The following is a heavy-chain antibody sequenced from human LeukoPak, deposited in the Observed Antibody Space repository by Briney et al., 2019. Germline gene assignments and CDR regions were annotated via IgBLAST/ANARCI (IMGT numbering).Heavy chain of an antibody. D-gene: IGHD3-10*01. CDR3: VKEYTGSFYNFEKWFDP. V-gene: IGHV3-23*01. Sequence: QPGGSLRLSCSASGLTLSIYAMGWVRQAPGKGLQWVAGISGSGRNTYSAESVKGRFTISRDNVNNTVSLQMNSQRVEDTATYYCVKEYTGSFYNFEKWFDPWGQGTVVTVSP. CDR1: GLTLSIYA. J-gene: IGHJ5*02. CDR2: ISGSGRNT.